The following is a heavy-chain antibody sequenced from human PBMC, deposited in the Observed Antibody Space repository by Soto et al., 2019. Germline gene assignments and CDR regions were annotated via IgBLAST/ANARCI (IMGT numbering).Heavy chain of an antibody. CDR2: IKQDGSEK. D-gene: IGHD3-10*01. CDR1: GFTFSSHW. V-gene: IGHV3-7*01. J-gene: IGHJ3*02. Sequence: PGGSLRLSCAASGFTFSSHWMSWVRQAPGKGLEWVANIKQDGSEKYYVDSVKGRFTISRDNAKNSLYLQMNSLRAEDTAVYYCASQRERKSGKDAFDIWGQGTMVTVSS. CDR3: ASQRERKSGKDAFDI.